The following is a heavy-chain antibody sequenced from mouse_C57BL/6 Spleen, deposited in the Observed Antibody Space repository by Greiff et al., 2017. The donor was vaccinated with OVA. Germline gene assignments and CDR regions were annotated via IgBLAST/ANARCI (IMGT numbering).Heavy chain of an antibody. J-gene: IGHJ4*01. Sequence: EVHLVESEGGLVQPGSSMKLSCTASGFTFSDYYMAWVRPVPEKGLEWVANINYDGSSTYYLDSLKSRFIISRDNAKNILYLQMSSLKSEDTATYYCARDGGVYDYDYAMDYWGQGTSVTVSS. CDR2: INYDGSST. D-gene: IGHD2-4*01. V-gene: IGHV5-16*01. CDR1: GFTFSDYY. CDR3: ARDGGVYDYDYAMDY.